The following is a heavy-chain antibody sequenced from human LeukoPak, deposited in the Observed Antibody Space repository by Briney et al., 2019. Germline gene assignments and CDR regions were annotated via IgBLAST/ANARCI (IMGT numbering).Heavy chain of an antibody. Sequence: PGGSLRLSCAASGFTFSSYSMNWVRQAPGKGLEWVSTISGDGRSTFYADSVKGRFTISRDDSKTTLFLQMNSLRAEDTAIYYCARRYGGWGAFDIWGQGTVVTVSS. CDR3: ARRYGGWGAFDI. CDR1: GFTFSSYS. CDR2: ISGDGRST. V-gene: IGHV3-23*01. D-gene: IGHD4-23*01. J-gene: IGHJ3*02.